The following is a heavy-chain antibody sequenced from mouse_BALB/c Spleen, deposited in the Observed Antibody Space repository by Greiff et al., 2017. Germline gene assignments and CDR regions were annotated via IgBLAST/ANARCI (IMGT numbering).Heavy chain of an antibody. CDR1: GYTFSSYW. CDR2: ILPGSGST. CDR3: ARFFGPYAMDY. Sequence: QVQLKESGAELMKPGASVKISCKATGYTFSSYWIEWVKQRPGHGLEWIGEILPGSGSTNYNEKFKGKATFTADTSSNTAYMQLSSLTSEDSAVYYCARFFGPYAMDYWGQGTSVTVSS. V-gene: IGHV1-9*01. J-gene: IGHJ4*01.